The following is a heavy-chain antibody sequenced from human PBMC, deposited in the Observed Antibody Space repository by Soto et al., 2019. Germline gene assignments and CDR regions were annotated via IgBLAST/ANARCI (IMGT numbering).Heavy chain of an antibody. CDR2: ISSSSSTI. D-gene: IGHD3-3*01. CDR3: ARGPSDWSGYFSDWFDP. CDR1: GFTFSSYS. V-gene: IGHV3-48*02. Sequence: GGSLRLSCAASGFTFSSYSMNWVRQAPGKGLEWVSYISSSSSTIYYADSVKGRFTISRDNAKNSLYLQMNSLRDEDTAVYYCARGPSDWSGYFSDWFDPWGQGTLVTVSS. J-gene: IGHJ5*02.